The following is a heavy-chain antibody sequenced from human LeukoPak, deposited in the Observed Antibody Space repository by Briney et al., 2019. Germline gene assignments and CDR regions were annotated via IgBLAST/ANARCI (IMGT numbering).Heavy chain of an antibody. J-gene: IGHJ6*02. CDR1: GYTFTSYD. CDR2: MNPNSGNT. Sequence: ASVKVSCKASGYTFTSYDINWVRQATGQGLEWMGWMNPNSGNTDYAQKFQGRVTMTRNTSISTAYMELNSLRSEDTAVYYCARAKAVAGDDYGMDVWGQGTTVTVSS. D-gene: IGHD6-19*01. CDR3: ARAKAVAGDDYGMDV. V-gene: IGHV1-8*01.